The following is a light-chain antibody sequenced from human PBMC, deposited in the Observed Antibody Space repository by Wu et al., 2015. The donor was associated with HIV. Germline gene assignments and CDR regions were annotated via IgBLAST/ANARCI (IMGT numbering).Light chain of an antibody. CDR2: GAS. J-gene: IGKJ4*01. Sequence: EIVMTQSPATLSVSAGETVTLSCRASQSISDNLAWYQQQPGQAPRLLIYGASSRATGIPARFSGSGSGTDFTLTISGVQSEDFVIYYCQQYNYWPTFGGGTKVEIK. V-gene: IGKV3-15*01. CDR1: QSISDN. CDR3: QQYNYWPT.